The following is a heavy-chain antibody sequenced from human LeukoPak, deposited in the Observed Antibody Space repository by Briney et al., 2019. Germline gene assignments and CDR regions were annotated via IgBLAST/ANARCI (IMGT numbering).Heavy chain of an antibody. CDR1: GFTFSDYY. V-gene: IGHV3-11*01. D-gene: IGHD3-22*01. Sequence: GGSLRLSCAASGFTFSDYYTSWIRQAPGKGLEWVSYISSSGSTIYYADSVKGRFTISRDNAKNSLYLQMNSLRAEDTAVYYCARDGTYYYDSSGYLDYWGQGTLVTVSS. CDR3: ARDGTYYYDSSGYLDY. J-gene: IGHJ4*02. CDR2: ISSSGSTI.